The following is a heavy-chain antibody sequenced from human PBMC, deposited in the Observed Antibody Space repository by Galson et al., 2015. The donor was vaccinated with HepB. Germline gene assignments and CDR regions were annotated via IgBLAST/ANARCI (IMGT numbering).Heavy chain of an antibody. CDR1: GYTFTNYC. V-gene: IGHV1-46*01. J-gene: IGHJ1*01. CDR3: ARDSGDCSGGSCYGQH. D-gene: IGHD2-15*01. Sequence: SVKVSCKASGYTFTNYCMHWVRQAPGQGLEWMGIINPSRGTTSYAQKFQGRVAMTRDTSTSTVYMELSSLKSKDTAVYYCARDSGDCSGGSCYGQHWGQGTLVTVSS. CDR2: INPSRGTT.